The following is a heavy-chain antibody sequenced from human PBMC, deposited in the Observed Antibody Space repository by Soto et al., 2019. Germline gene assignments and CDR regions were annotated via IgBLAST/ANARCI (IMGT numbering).Heavy chain of an antibody. J-gene: IGHJ4*02. D-gene: IGHD5-18*01. Sequence: EVQLVESGGGLVQPGGSLRLSCAASGFSLSDYWMHWVRQAPGEGLVWLSRITRDGSSTNYADSVKGRFTSSRDNAKNTLDLQMNTLRGEDTAVYYCATGANGYDYFDYWGQGTLVTVSS. CDR2: ITRDGSST. CDR1: GFSLSDYW. CDR3: ATGANGYDYFDY. V-gene: IGHV3-74*01.